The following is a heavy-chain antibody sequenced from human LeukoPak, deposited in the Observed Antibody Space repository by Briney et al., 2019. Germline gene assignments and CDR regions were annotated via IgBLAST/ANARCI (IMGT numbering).Heavy chain of an antibody. D-gene: IGHD2-2*03. CDR1: GFTFSNYA. CDR2: INWNGDRT. J-gene: IGHJ5*02. V-gene: IGHV3-20*04. CDR3: ARVASIEWIRSWFDP. Sequence: PGGSLRLSCAASGFTFSNYAMSWVRQAPGMWLEWVSGINWNGDRTGYADSVKGRFTISRDNAKNSLYLQMNSLRAEDTALYYCARVASIEWIRSWFDPWGQGTLVTVSS.